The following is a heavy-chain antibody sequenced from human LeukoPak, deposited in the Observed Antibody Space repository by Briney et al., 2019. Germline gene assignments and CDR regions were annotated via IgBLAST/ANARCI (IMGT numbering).Heavy chain of an antibody. D-gene: IGHD6-19*01. CDR2: INPYSGGT. V-gene: IGHV1-2*06. Sequence: ASVKVSCKASGYTFTDYYMHWVRQAPGQGLEWMGRINPYSGGTNYAQKFQGRVAMTRDTSISTAYMELSRLKSDDTAVYYCARDYSSGWYVYWGQGTLVTVSS. J-gene: IGHJ4*02. CDR3: ARDYSSGWYVY. CDR1: GYTFTDYY.